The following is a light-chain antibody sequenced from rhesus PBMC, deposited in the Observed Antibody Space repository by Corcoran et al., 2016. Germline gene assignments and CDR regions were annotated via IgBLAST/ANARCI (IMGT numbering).Light chain of an antibody. CDR3: GQGTNVPRT. J-gene: IGKJ1*01. CDR1: QSLVHSSGNTY. Sequence: DVVMTQSPLSLPITPGQPASISCRSSQSLVHSSGNTYLSWYQQKPGPPPRRLIYQVSNRDSGVPDRFSGSGAGTDFTLKISRVEAEDVGVYYCGQGTNVPRTFGQGTKVEIK. CDR2: QVS. V-gene: IGKV2-65*01.